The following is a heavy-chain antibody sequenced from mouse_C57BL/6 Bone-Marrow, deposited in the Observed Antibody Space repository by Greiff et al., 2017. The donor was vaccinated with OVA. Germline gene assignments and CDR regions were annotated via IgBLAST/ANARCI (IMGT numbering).Heavy chain of an antibody. V-gene: IGHV1-72*01. CDR2: IDPNSGGT. CDR1: GYTFTSYW. J-gene: IGHJ3*01. D-gene: IGHD1-1*01. Sequence: QVQLQQPGAELVKPGASVKMSCKASGYTFTSYWITWVKQRPGQGLEWIGRIDPNSGGTKYNEKFKSKATLTVDKPSSTAYMQLSSLTSEDSAVYYCARGYYGSSPFAYWGQGTLVTVSA. CDR3: ARGYYGSSPFAY.